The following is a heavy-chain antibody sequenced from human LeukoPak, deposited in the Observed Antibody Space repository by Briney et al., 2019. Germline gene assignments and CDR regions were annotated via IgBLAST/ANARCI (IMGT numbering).Heavy chain of an antibody. CDR1: GFTFSSYA. CDR3: ARDVISRQMITLGLGF. D-gene: IGHD1-20*01. V-gene: IGHV3-23*01. CDR2: ISGSGGST. Sequence: GGSLRLSCAASGFTFSSYAMSWVRQAPGKGLEWVSAISGSGGSTYYADSVKGRFTISRDNAKNSLYLQMNSLRVDDTAVYYCARDVISRQMITLGLGFWGQGTLVTVSS. J-gene: IGHJ4*02.